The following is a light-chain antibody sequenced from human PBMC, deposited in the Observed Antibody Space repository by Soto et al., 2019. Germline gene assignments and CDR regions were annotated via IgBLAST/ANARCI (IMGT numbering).Light chain of an antibody. CDR1: SSDVGGYNY. CDR3: SSYTSSSTYV. J-gene: IGLJ1*01. Sequence: QSALTQPASVSGSPGQSITISCTGTSSDVGGYNYVSWYQQHPGKAPKLMIYEVSNRPSGVSNRFSGSKSGNTPSLTISGLQAEDEADYYCSSYTSSSTYVFGTGTKVTVL. V-gene: IGLV2-14*01. CDR2: EVS.